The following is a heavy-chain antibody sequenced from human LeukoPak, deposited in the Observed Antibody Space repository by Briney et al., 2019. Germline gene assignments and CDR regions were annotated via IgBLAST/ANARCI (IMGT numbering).Heavy chain of an antibody. D-gene: IGHD6-6*01. CDR2: IYPADSDA. V-gene: IGHV5-51*01. J-gene: IGHJ2*01. CDR1: GYTFTTYW. CDR3: ARRSGSSSGYFDL. Sequence: GESLKISCRCSGYTFTTYWIGWVRQMPGKGLEWLGIIYPADSDARYSPSFQGQVTISADKSVSTAYLQWSSLKASDTAIYYCARRSGSSSGYFDLWGRGTLVTVSS.